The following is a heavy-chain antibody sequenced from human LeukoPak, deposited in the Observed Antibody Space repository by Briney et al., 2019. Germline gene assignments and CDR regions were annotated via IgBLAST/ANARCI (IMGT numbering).Heavy chain of an antibody. Sequence: PGGSLRLSCAASGFTFSSYSMNWVRQAPEKGLEWVSSISSSSSYIYYADSVKGRFTISRDNAKNSLYLQMNSLRAEDTAVYYCARSRNYYGSGSYYPYYFDYWGQGTLVTVSS. J-gene: IGHJ4*02. D-gene: IGHD3-10*01. CDR3: ARSRNYYGSGSYYPYYFDY. CDR1: GFTFSSYS. V-gene: IGHV3-21*01. CDR2: ISSSSSYI.